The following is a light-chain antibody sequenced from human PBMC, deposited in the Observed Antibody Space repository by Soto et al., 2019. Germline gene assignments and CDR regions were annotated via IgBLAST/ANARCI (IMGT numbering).Light chain of an antibody. CDR1: SSDVGGYIY. Sequence: QSALTKPRSVSGSPGQSVTISCTGTSSDVGGYIYVSWYQQYPAKAPKVMIYDVSRRPSGVPDRVSGSKSGNTASLTISGLQAEDEAVDYCCSYAGKKTVVFGGGTKRTVL. CDR2: DVS. CDR3: CSYAGKKTVV. J-gene: IGLJ3*02. V-gene: IGLV2-11*01.